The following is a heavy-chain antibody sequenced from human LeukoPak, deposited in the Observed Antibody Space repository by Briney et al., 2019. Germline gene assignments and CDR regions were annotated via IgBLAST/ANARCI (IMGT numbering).Heavy chain of an antibody. CDR2: IYYSGST. D-gene: IGHD3-10*01. J-gene: IGHJ5*02. V-gene: IGHV4-39*01. CDR3: ARRLLWFGEENWFDP. Sequence: SETLSLTCTVSGGSISSSSYYWGWIRQPPGKGLEWFGSIYYSGSTYYNPSLKSRVTISVDTSKNQFSLKVSSVTAADAAVYYCARRLLWFGEENWFDPWGQGTLVTVSS. CDR1: GGSISSSSYY.